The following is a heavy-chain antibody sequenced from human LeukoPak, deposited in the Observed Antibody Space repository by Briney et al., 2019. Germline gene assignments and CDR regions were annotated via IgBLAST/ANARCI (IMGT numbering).Heavy chain of an antibody. J-gene: IGHJ4*02. CDR1: GFTFSSYA. D-gene: IGHD6-19*01. V-gene: IGHV3-30-3*01. Sequence: GGSLRLSCAASGFTFSSYAMHWVRQAPGKGLEWVAVIPYDGSNKYYADSVKGRFTISRDNSKNTLYLQMNSLRAEDTAVYYCARAGAGYYFDYWGQGTLVTVSS. CDR3: ARAGAGYYFDY. CDR2: IPYDGSNK.